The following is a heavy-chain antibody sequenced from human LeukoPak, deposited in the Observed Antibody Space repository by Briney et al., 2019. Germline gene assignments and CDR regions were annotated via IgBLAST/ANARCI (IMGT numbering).Heavy chain of an antibody. J-gene: IGHJ4*02. CDR3: ATAPRFLEWLFPADY. CDR1: GYTFTSYA. CDR2: INAGNGNT. V-gene: IGHV1-3*01. Sequence: ASVKVSCKASGYTFTSYAMHWVRQAPGQRLEWMGWINAGNGNTKYSQKFQGRVTITRDTSASTAYMELSSLRSEDTAVYYCATAPRFLEWLFPADYWGQGTLVTVSS. D-gene: IGHD3-3*01.